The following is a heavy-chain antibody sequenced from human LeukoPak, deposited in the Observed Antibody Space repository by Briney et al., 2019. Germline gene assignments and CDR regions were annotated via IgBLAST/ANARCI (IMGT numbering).Heavy chain of an antibody. CDR3: ARDCSGGSCYGAFDI. Sequence: SETLSLTCTVSGASIRSGDYYWSWIRQPPGKGLEWIGYIYDSGSTYYNPSLKSRITISVDTSENRFSLKLSSVTATDTAVYFCARDCSGGSCYGAFDIWGQGTMVTVSS. CDR2: IYDSGST. D-gene: IGHD2-15*01. J-gene: IGHJ3*02. V-gene: IGHV4-30-4*01. CDR1: GASIRSGDYY.